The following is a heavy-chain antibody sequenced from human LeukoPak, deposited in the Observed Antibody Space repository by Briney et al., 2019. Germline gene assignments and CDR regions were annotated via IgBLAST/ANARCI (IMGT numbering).Heavy chain of an antibody. CDR3: AREISGDTNFDY. D-gene: IGHD3-10*01. J-gene: IGHJ4*02. Sequence: GGSLRLSCAASGFTFSSYAMSWVRQAPGKGLEWVSAISGSGVSTYYADSVKGRFTISRDNSKTTLYLQMNSLRAEDTAVYYCAREISGDTNFDYWGQGTLVTVSS. CDR1: GFTFSSYA. V-gene: IGHV3-23*01. CDR2: ISGSGVST.